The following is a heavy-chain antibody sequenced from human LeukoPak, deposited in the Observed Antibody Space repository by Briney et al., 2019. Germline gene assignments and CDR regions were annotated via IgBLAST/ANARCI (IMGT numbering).Heavy chain of an antibody. Sequence: ASVKVSCKASGYTFTSYGISWVRQAPGQGLEWMGWISAYNGNTNYAQKLQGRVTMTTDTSTSTAYMELRSLRSDDTAVYYCARVGANYGSGSYKLKDAFDIWGQGTMVTVSS. CDR2: ISAYNGNT. J-gene: IGHJ3*02. D-gene: IGHD3-10*01. V-gene: IGHV1-18*01. CDR1: GYTFTSYG. CDR3: ARVGANYGSGSYKLKDAFDI.